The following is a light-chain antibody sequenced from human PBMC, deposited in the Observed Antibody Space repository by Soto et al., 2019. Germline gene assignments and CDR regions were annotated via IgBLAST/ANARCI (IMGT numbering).Light chain of an antibody. Sequence: EIVLTQSPGTLSLSPGERATLSCRASQSVYSRYLAWYQQKPGQAPRLLIYGASSRATGIPDRFSGSGSGTDFTLTISRLEPEDFAVYFCQQYGSSPLTFGGGTKVEI. V-gene: IGKV3-20*01. CDR2: GAS. CDR1: QSVYSRY. J-gene: IGKJ4*01. CDR3: QQYGSSPLT.